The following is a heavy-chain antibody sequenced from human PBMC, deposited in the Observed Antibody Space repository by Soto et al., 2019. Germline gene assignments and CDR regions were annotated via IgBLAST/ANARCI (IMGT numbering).Heavy chain of an antibody. CDR2: ISYDGSNR. V-gene: IGHV3-30*18. CDR1: GFTFSSYG. Sequence: GGSLRLSCAASGFTFSSYGMHWVRQAPGKGLEWVAVISYDGSNRYYADSVEGRFTISRDNSKNTLYLQMNSLRAEDTSVYYCAKDFYVGCSGGSCYRSPNWFDPWGQGTLVTVSS. CDR3: AKDFYVGCSGGSCYRSPNWFDP. D-gene: IGHD2-15*01. J-gene: IGHJ5*02.